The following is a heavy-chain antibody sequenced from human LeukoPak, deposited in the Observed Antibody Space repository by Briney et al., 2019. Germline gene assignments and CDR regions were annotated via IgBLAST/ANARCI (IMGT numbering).Heavy chain of an antibody. CDR1: GGSISSYY. CDR3: ASSSWSRSYYYYYMDG. Sequence: SETLSLTCTVSGGSISSYYWSWIRQPAGKGLEWIGRIYTSGSTNYNPSLKSRVTMSVDTSKNQFSLKLSSVTAADTAVYYCASSSWSRSYYYYYMDGWVKGTTATVSS. D-gene: IGHD6-13*01. CDR2: IYTSGST. J-gene: IGHJ6*03. V-gene: IGHV4-4*07.